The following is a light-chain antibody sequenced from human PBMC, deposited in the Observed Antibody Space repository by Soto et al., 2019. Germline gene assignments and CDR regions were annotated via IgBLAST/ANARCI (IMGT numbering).Light chain of an antibody. CDR1: SSDVGGYND. J-gene: IGLJ1*01. V-gene: IGLV2-8*01. CDR3: SSFAGRTPYV. CDR2: EVS. Sequence: SVLTKPPSASGSPGQSVTISCTGTSSDVGGYNDVSWYQQHPGKAPKLIIYEVSKRPSGVPDRFSGSKSGNTASLTVSGLQAEDEADYYCSSFAGRTPYVFGTGTKVTVL.